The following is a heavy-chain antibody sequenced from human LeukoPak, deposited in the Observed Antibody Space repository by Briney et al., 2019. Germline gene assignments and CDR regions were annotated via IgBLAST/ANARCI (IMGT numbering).Heavy chain of an antibody. D-gene: IGHD5-18*01. CDR2: IYTSGST. J-gene: IGHJ4*02. CDR1: GGSISSYY. Sequence: SETLSLTCTVSGGSISSYYWSWIRQPPGKGLEWIGYIYTSGSTNYNPSLKSRVTISVDTSKNQFSLKLSSVTAADTAVYYCARSTAMVTDYWGQGTLVTVSS. CDR3: ARSTAMVTDY. V-gene: IGHV4-4*09.